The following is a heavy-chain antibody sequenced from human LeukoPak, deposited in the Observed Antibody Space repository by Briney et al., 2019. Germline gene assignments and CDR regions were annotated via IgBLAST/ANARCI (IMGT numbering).Heavy chain of an antibody. CDR2: IYTSGNT. Sequence: PSETLSLTCTVSGGSISSGSYYWSWIRQPAGEGLEWIGRIYTSGNTNYNPSLRGRVTISVDTSKNQFSLKLSSVTAADTAVYYCARGFGVVIMEDAFDIWGQGTMVTVSS. CDR3: ARGFGVVIMEDAFDI. J-gene: IGHJ3*02. CDR1: GGSISSGSYY. V-gene: IGHV4-61*02. D-gene: IGHD3-3*01.